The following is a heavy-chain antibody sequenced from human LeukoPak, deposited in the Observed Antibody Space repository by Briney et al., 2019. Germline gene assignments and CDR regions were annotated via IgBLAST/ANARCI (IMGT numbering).Heavy chain of an antibody. V-gene: IGHV3-48*01. D-gene: IGHD5-18*01. Sequence: PGGSLRLSCAASGFSFSSYSFNWVRQAPGKGLEWISYISSPTSNIRYADSVKGRSTISRDNAKNSLFLQMNSLRVDDTAVYYCAREGREYSYDYWGQGTLVTVSS. CDR3: AREGREYSYDY. J-gene: IGHJ4*02. CDR1: GFSFSSYS. CDR2: ISSPTSNI.